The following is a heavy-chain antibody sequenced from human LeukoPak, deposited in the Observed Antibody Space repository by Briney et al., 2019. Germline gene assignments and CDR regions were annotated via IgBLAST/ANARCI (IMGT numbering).Heavy chain of an antibody. J-gene: IGHJ5*02. CDR2: IYYSGGT. D-gene: IGHD3-22*01. CDR3: ARGDSSGSKWFDP. Sequence: SETPSLTCTVSGDSINTYSWNWIRQSPGRGLEWIGYIYYSGGTNYNPSLKSRVVIAVDTSKKQFSLKLNSVTASDTAVYYCARGDSSGSKWFDPWGQGTLVTVSS. CDR1: GDSINTYS. V-gene: IGHV4-59*01.